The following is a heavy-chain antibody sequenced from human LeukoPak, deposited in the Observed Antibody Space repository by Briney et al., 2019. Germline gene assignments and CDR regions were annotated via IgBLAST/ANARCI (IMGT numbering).Heavy chain of an antibody. Sequence: GGSLRLSCAASGFTFSSYWMHWVRQAPGKGLVWVSRINSDGSSTTYADSVKGRFTISRDNAKNTLYLQMNSLRAEDTAVYYCARRGAVAGTFDYWGQGTLVTVSS. CDR2: INSDGSST. CDR1: GFTFSSYW. CDR3: ARRGAVAGTFDY. D-gene: IGHD6-19*01. V-gene: IGHV3-74*01. J-gene: IGHJ4*02.